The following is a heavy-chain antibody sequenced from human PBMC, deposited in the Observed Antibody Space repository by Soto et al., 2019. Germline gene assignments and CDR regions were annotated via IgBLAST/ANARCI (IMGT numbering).Heavy chain of an antibody. D-gene: IGHD5-12*01. Sequence: GESLKISSKGSGYNFTSYWIGWVRQMPGKGLEWMGIIYPGDSDTRYSPSFQGQVTISADKSISTAYLQWSSLKASDTAMYYCASQEMATKNVDAFDIWGQGTMVTVS. CDR1: GYNFTSYW. CDR2: IYPGDSDT. J-gene: IGHJ3*02. V-gene: IGHV5-51*01. CDR3: ASQEMATKNVDAFDI.